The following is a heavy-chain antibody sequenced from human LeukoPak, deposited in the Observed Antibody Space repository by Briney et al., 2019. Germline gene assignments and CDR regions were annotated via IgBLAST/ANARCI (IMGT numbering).Heavy chain of an antibody. CDR1: GFTFSSYS. CDR3: ARRRVVAAAEDY. J-gene: IGHJ4*02. Sequence: GGSLRLSCAASGFTFSSYSMNWVRQAPGKGLEWVSAISGSGGSTYYADSVKGRFTISRDNSKNTLYLQMNSLRAEDTAVYYCARRRVVAAAEDYWGQGTLVTVSS. V-gene: IGHV3-23*01. D-gene: IGHD6-13*01. CDR2: ISGSGGST.